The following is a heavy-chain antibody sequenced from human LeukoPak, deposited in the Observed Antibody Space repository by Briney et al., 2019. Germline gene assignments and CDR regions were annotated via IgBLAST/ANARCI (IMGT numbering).Heavy chain of an antibody. Sequence: IIPIFGTANYAQKFQGRVTITADESTSTAYMELSSLRSEDTAVYYCARDLGPYPDAFDIWGQGTMVTVSS. V-gene: IGHV1-69*01. CDR2: IIPIFGTA. J-gene: IGHJ3*02. CDR3: ARDLGPYPDAFDI.